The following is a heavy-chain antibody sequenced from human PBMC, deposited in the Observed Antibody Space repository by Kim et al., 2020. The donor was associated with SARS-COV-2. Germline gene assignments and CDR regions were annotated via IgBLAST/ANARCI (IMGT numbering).Heavy chain of an antibody. J-gene: IGHJ4*02. D-gene: IGHD6-19*01. CDR2: INSDGTTT. CDR1: RFTFSSHW. CDR3: ARRQFTSGWYYFDY. V-gene: IGHV3-74*01. Sequence: GGSLRLSCAASRFTFSSHWMHWVRQAPGKGLVWVSRINSDGTTTSYGDSVKGRFTISRDNAKNTLYLQMNSLRAEDTAVYYCARRQFTSGWYYFDYWGQGTLVTVSS.